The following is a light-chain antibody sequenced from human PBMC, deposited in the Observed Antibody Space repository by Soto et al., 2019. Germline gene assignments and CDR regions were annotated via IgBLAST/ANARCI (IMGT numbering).Light chain of an antibody. CDR3: CSYAGSSAWV. Sequence: QSALTQPASVSGSPGQSITISCTGTSSDVGSYNLVSWYQQHPGKAPKLIIYEVSKRPSGVSNRFSGSKSGNTAALTISGLQAEDEGDYYCCSYAGSSAWVFGGGTKLTVL. J-gene: IGLJ3*02. CDR1: SSDVGSYNL. V-gene: IGLV2-23*02. CDR2: EVS.